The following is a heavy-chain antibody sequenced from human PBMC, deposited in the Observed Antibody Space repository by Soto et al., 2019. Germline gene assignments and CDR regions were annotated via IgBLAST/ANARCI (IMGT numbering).Heavy chain of an antibody. CDR1: GFTFSSYS. CDR2: ISSSSSYI. J-gene: IGHJ6*02. CDR3: ARDPAAHPHDYYYYGMDV. D-gene: IGHD6-13*01. Sequence: GGSLRLSCAASGFTFSSYSMNWVRQAPGKGLKWVSSISSSSSYIYYADSVKGRFTISRDNAKNSLYLQMNSLRAEDTAVYYCARDPAAHPHDYYYYGMDVWGQGTTVTVSS. V-gene: IGHV3-21*01.